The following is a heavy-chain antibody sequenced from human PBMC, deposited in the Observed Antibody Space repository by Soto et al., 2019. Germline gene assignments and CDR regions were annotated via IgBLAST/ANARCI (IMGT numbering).Heavy chain of an antibody. D-gene: IGHD3-9*01. CDR3: AREYYGLLTGYYTDY. CDR2: ISGDGVTT. CDR1: GFPFSSYW. Sequence: VQLVESGGDLVQRGGSLRLSCAASGFPFSSYWMHWVRHTPGKGLDWVARISGDGVTTYYADSVTGRFTVSRDNAKNTLSLQISGLRAEDTAVNYCAREYYGLLTGYYTDYWGQGTLVSVS. J-gene: IGHJ4*02. V-gene: IGHV3-74*01.